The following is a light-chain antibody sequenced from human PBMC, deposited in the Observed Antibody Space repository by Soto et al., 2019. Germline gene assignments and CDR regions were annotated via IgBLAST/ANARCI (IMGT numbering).Light chain of an antibody. J-gene: IGKJ1*01. Sequence: ELVLRQSPGTLSLSPGERATLSCRASQSVSSYYLAWYQQKPGQAPRLLIYGASSRATGIPDRFSGSGSGKALTLTISRLEPEDFAVYYCQQYGSSKGTFGQGTKVDIX. CDR1: QSVSSYY. CDR3: QQYGSSKGT. V-gene: IGKV3-20*01. CDR2: GAS.